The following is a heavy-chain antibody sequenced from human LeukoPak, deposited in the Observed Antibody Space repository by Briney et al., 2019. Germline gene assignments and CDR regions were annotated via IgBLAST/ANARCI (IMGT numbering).Heavy chain of an antibody. CDR1: GFTFSSYG. CDR3: AKDPSLITMVRGVLKLSYYFDS. CDR2: ISYDGSNK. Sequence: RRSLRLSCAASGFTFSSYGMHWVRQAPGKGLDWVAVISYDGSNKFYADSVKGRFTISRDNSKNTLYLQMNSLRAEDTAVYYCAKDPSLITMVRGVLKLSYYFDSWGQGTLVTVSS. V-gene: IGHV3-30*18. D-gene: IGHD3-10*01. J-gene: IGHJ4*02.